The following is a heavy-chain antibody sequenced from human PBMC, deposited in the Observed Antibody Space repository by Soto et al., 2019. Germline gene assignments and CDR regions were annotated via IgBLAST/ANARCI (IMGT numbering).Heavy chain of an antibody. CDR1: GFTFSSYS. Sequence: EVQLVESGGGLVQPGGSLRLSCAASGFTFSSYSMNWVRQAPGKGLEWVSYISSSSSTIYYADSVKGRFTISRDNAKNSVYLQMNSLRAEDTAVYYCARGGGCSGGSCNFDYWGQGTLVTVSS. CDR3: ARGGGCSGGSCNFDY. D-gene: IGHD2-15*01. CDR2: ISSSSSTI. J-gene: IGHJ4*02. V-gene: IGHV3-48*01.